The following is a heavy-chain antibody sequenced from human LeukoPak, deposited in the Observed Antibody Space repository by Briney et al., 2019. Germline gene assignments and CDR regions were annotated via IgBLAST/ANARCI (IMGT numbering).Heavy chain of an antibody. V-gene: IGHV3-53*04. J-gene: IGHJ4*02. CDR1: GFTVSSNY. D-gene: IGHD1-26*01. CDR2: IYSDGST. CDR3: ASSTPLVGATGPFDY. Sequence: GGSLRLSCAASGFTVSSNYMSWVRQAPGKGLEWVSVIYSDGSTYNADSVKGRFTISRHNSKNTLYLQMNSLRAEDTAVYYCASSTPLVGATGPFDYWGQGTLVTVSS.